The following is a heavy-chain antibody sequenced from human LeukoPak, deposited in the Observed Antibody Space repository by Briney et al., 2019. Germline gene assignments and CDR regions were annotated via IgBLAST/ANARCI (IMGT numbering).Heavy chain of an antibody. CDR1: GFTFSSYG. V-gene: IGHV3-30*02. Sequence: PGGSLRLSCAASGFTFSSYGMNWVRQAPGKGLEWVTFIRFDGNNKYYADSVKGRFTISRDNSKNTLYLQMNSLRAEDTAVYYCAKRGDYGAFDIWGQGTMVTVSS. CDR2: IRFDGNNK. D-gene: IGHD4-17*01. J-gene: IGHJ3*02. CDR3: AKRGDYGAFDI.